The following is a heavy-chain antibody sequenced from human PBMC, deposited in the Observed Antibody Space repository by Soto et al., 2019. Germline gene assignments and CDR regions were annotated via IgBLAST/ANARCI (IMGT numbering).Heavy chain of an antibody. D-gene: IGHD3-10*01. J-gene: IGHJ6*03. V-gene: IGHV4-34*01. CDR1: GGSFSGYY. Sequence: SETLSLTCAVYGGSFSGYYWSWIRQPPGKGLEWIGEINHSGSTNYNPSLKSRVTISVDTSKNQFSLKLSSVTAADTAVYYCARGPRVTMVRGPTYYYYYYRDVWGKGPTVTVS. CDR3: ARGPRVTMVRGPTYYYYYYRDV. CDR2: INHSGST.